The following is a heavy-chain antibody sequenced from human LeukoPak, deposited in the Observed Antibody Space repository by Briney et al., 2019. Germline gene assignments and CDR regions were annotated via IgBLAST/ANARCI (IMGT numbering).Heavy chain of an antibody. CDR1: GGTFISYA. Sequence: SVKVSCKASGGTFISYAISWVRQAPGQGLEWMGGIIPIFGTANYAQKFQGRVTITADESTSTAYMELSSLRSEDTAVYYCARDIVVVAATRYYGMDVWGQGTTVTVSS. D-gene: IGHD2-15*01. V-gene: IGHV1-69*13. CDR3: ARDIVVVAATRYYGMDV. J-gene: IGHJ6*02. CDR2: IIPIFGTA.